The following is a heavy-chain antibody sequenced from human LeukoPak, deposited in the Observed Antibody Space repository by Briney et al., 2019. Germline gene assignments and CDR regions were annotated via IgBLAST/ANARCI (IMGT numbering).Heavy chain of an antibody. J-gene: IGHJ4*02. V-gene: IGHV4-39*01. CDR1: GGSISSTSFY. CDR2: IYYSGNT. Sequence: PSETLSLTCYVSGGSISSTSFYWDWIRQPPGKGPEWIGTIYYSGNTVYNPSLKSRVTISVDTSKNQFSLKLSSVTAADTAVYYCARRRQDSPGHHYFDLWGQGTLVTVTS. CDR3: ARRRQDSPGHHYFDL. D-gene: IGHD2-15*01.